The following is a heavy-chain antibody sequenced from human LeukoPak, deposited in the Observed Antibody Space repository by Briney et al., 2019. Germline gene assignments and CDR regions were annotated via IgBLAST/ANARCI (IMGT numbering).Heavy chain of an antibody. CDR3: ARDTDSSGSPFGY. CDR1: GGSISSYY. J-gene: IGHJ4*02. V-gene: IGHV4-59*12. CDR2: IYYSGST. Sequence: PSETLSLTCTVSGGSISSYYWSWIRQPPGKGLEWIGYIYYSGSTNYNPSLKNRVTISVDTSKNQFSLKLSSVTAADTAVYYCARDTDSSGSPFGYWGQGTLVTVSS. D-gene: IGHD6-19*01.